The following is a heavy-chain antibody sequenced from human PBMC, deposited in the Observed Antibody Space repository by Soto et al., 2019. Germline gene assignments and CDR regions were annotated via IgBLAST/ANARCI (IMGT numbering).Heavy chain of an antibody. CDR3: ARGGSIAAVPPGWCEP. V-gene: IGHV4-39*02. CDR2: IYYNGTT. D-gene: IGHD6-13*01. Sequence: QLQLQESGPGLVKPSETLSLTCTVSGGSINSRTYYWGWIRQPPGKGLEWIASIYYNGTTYTNPSLKGRVTISVGTSNNHFALKVRSVTAAATAVYYCARGGSIAAVPPGWCEPWGPGTLVADSS. J-gene: IGHJ5*02. CDR1: GGSINSRTYY.